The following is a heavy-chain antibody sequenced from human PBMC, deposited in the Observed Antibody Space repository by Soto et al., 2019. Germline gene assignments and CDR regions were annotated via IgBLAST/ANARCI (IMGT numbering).Heavy chain of an antibody. CDR3: ARGYNWNYIRAFDI. J-gene: IGHJ3*02. D-gene: IGHD1-7*01. CDR2: MNPNSGNT. V-gene: IGHV1-8*01. Sequence: ASVKVSRKASGYTFTSYDINWVRQATGQGLEWMGWMNPNSGNTGYAQKFQGRVTMTRNTSISTAYMELSSLRSEDTAVYYCARGYNWNYIRAFDIWGQGTMVTVSS. CDR1: GYTFTSYD.